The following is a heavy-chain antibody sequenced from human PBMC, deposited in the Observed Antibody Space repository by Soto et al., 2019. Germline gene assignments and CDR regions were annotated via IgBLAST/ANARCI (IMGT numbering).Heavy chain of an antibody. Sequence: QLQLQESGPGLVKPSETLSLTCTVSGGSISSSSYYWGWIRQPPGKGLEWIGSIYYSGSTYYNPSLKSRVTISADTSKNQFSLKLSSVTAADTAVYYCARHPLWFGEEEPSYYGMDVWGQGTTVTVSS. CDR1: GGSISSSSYY. V-gene: IGHV4-39*01. CDR3: ARHPLWFGEEEPSYYGMDV. J-gene: IGHJ6*02. CDR2: IYYSGST. D-gene: IGHD3-10*01.